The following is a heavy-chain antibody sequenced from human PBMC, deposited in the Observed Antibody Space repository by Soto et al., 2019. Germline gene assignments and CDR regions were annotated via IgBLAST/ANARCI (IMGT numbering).Heavy chain of an antibody. CDR2: FIPIFGTT. CDR1: GGTFSSYA. Sequence: QVHLVQSGAEVKKPGSSVKVSCKASGGTFSSYAISWVRQAPGQGLEWMGGFIPIFGTTHYAQKFQVRVTITADESTSTAYMELSSLRSEDTAVYYCTRDRGRRYNDGRGYYYSAYWGQGTLVTVSS. CDR3: TRDRGRRYNDGRGYYYSAY. D-gene: IGHD3-22*01. V-gene: IGHV1-69*01. J-gene: IGHJ4*02.